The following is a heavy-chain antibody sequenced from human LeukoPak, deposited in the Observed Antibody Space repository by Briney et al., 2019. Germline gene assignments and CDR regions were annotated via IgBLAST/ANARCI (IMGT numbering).Heavy chain of an antibody. CDR2: ISWNSGSI. CDR1: GFTFDDYA. Sequence: GGSLRLSCAASGFTFDDYAMHWVRQAPGKGLEWVSGISWNSGSIGYADSVKGRFTISRDNAKNSLYLQMNSLRAEDTALYYCAKDIAYGDYQAFDYWGQETLVTVSS. V-gene: IGHV3-9*01. D-gene: IGHD4-17*01. J-gene: IGHJ4*02. CDR3: AKDIAYGDYQAFDY.